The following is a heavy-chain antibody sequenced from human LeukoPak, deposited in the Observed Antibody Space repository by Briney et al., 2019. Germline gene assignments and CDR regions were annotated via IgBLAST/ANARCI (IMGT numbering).Heavy chain of an antibody. CDR2: IGTAGDT. D-gene: IGHD7-27*01. J-gene: IGHJ4*02. CDR3: TRVTNWVFGY. V-gene: IGHV3-13*01. Sequence: GGFLRLSCAASGFTFTNYDMHWVRQATGKSLEWVSAIGTAGDTYYADSVKGRFTISRENAKNSLYLQMNNLRAEDTAVYYCTRVTNWVFGYWGQGTLVTVSS. CDR1: GFTFTNYD.